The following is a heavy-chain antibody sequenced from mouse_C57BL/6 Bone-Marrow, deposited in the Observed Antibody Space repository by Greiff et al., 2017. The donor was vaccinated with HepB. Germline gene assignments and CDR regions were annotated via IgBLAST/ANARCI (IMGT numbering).Heavy chain of an antibody. J-gene: IGHJ2*01. D-gene: IGHD4-1*01. CDR3: ARRGWDDFDY. CDR2: IYPSDSET. V-gene: IGHV1-61*01. Sequence: QVHVKQPGAELVRPGSSVKLSCKASGYTFTSYWMDWVKQRPGQGLEWIGNIYPSDSETHYNQKFKDKATLTVDKASSTAYMQRSSLTSEDSAVYYCARRGWDDFDYWGQGTTLTGSS. CDR1: GYTFTSYW.